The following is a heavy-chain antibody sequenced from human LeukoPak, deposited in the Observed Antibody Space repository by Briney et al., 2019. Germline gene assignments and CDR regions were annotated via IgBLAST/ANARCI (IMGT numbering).Heavy chain of an antibody. Sequence: SSETLSLTCTVPVGSISRYYWSWIRQPPGKGLEWVGHIYYSGSTNYNPSLKSRVTISVDTSKNQFSLKLSSVTAADTAVYYCARQSGAVTTRFDPWGQGTLVTVSS. J-gene: IGHJ5*02. CDR3: ARQSGAVTTRFDP. CDR1: VGSISRYY. CDR2: IYYSGST. V-gene: IGHV4-59*08. D-gene: IGHD4-17*01.